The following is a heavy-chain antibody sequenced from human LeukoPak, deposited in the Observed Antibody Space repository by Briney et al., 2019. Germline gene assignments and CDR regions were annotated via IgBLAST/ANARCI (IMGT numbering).Heavy chain of an antibody. CDR1: GGSISSSSYY. D-gene: IGHD6-13*01. J-gene: IGHJ4*02. CDR3: ARGGIAAADSFDY. V-gene: IGHV4-61*01. Sequence: SETLSLTCTVSGGSISSSSYYWSWIRQPPGKGLEWIGYIYYSGSTNYNPSLKSRVTISVDTSKNQFSLKLSSVTAADTAVYYCARGGIAAADSFDYWGQGTLVTVSS. CDR2: IYYSGST.